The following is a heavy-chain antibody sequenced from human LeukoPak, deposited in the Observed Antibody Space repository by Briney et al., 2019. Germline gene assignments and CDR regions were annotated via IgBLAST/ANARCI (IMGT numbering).Heavy chain of an antibody. D-gene: IGHD6-19*01. Sequence: ASVKVSCKASGYTFTSYAMHWVRQAPGQRLEWMGWINAGNGNTKYSQKFQGRVTITRDTSASTTYMELSSLRSEDTAVYYCASHRIAVAGTPVSGLDYWGQGTLVTVSS. CDR3: ASHRIAVAGTPVSGLDY. CDR1: GYTFTSYA. J-gene: IGHJ4*02. CDR2: INAGNGNT. V-gene: IGHV1-3*01.